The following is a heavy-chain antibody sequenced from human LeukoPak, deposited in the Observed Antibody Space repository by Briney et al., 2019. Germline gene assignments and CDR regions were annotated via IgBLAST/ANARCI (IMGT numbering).Heavy chain of an antibody. CDR1: GFAFSSYG. CDR2: ISYDGSNK. D-gene: IGHD5-12*01. CDR3: AEGGIVATPHGYYFDY. Sequence: GGSLRLSCAASGFAFSSYGMHWVRQAPGKGLEGVAVISYDGSNKYYADSVKGRFTISRDNSKNTLYLQMNSLRAEDTAVYYCAEGGIVATPHGYYFDYWGQGTLVTVSS. V-gene: IGHV3-30*03. J-gene: IGHJ4*02.